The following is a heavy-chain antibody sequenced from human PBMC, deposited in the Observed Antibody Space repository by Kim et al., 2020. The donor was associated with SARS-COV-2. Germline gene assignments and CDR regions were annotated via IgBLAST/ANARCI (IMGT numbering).Heavy chain of an antibody. J-gene: IGHJ5*02. D-gene: IGHD4-17*01. V-gene: IGHV3-23*01. CDR3: AKGIPRRGYGDYPPWFDP. CDR1: GFTFSSYA. CDR2: ISGSGGST. Sequence: GGSLRLSCAASGFTFSSYAMSWVRQAPGKGLEWVSAISGSGGSTYYADSVKGRFTISRDNSKNTLYLQMNSLRAEDTAVYYCAKGIPRRGYGDYPPWFDPWGQGTLVTVSS.